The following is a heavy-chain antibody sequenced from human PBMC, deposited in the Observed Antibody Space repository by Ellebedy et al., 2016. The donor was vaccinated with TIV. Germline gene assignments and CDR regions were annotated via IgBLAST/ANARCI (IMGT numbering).Heavy chain of an antibody. J-gene: IGHJ6*02. Sequence: PGGSLRLSCVASGVTFSGYAMSRVRQAPGKVLEWVSGINNGGRTTSYADSVKGRFTISRDNSRSTLYLQMNSLRAEDSAVYYCAKDMVFGDGKWEIDVWGQGTTVTVSS. V-gene: IGHV3-23*01. CDR3: AKDMVFGDGKWEIDV. CDR2: INNGGRTT. D-gene: IGHD1-26*01. CDR1: GVTFSGYA.